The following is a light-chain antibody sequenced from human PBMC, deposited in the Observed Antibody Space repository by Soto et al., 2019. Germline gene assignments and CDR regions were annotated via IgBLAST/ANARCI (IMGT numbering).Light chain of an antibody. V-gene: IGKV3-11*01. CDR2: DAS. CDR3: QQRRGT. J-gene: IGKJ2*02. Sequence: EIVLTQSPATLSLSPGERAILSCRASQSVGSYLAWYQQKPGQAPRLLIYDASSRATGIPARFSGSGSGTAFTLTISSLEPEDFAVYYCQQRRGTFGQGTKLEIK. CDR1: QSVGSY.